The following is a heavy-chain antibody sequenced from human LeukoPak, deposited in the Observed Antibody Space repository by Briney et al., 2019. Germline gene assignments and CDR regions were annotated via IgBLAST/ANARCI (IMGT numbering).Heavy chain of an antibody. CDR1: GDSLSSNSAA. CDR2: THYRSKWYN. D-gene: IGHD6-13*01. V-gene: IGHV6-1*01. J-gene: IGHJ5*02. Sequence: SQTLSLTYAISGDSLSSNSAAWDWISQSPSRGREWVGRTHYRSKWYNDYAVSVNSRITISPDTIKNQFALQLNSVTPEDTAVYYCARDRTAAAGFNWFDPWGQGTLVTVSS. CDR3: ARDRTAAAGFNWFDP.